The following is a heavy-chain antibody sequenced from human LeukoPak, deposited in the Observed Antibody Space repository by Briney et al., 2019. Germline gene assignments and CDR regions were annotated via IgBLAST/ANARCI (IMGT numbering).Heavy chain of an antibody. CDR2: IYYSGST. D-gene: IGHD6-13*01. CDR3: ARGGLAAPNDY. Sequence: PSETLSLTCTVSGGSISSHYWSWIRQPPGKGLEWIGYIYYSGSTNYNPSLKSRVTISVDTSKNQFSLKLSSVTAADTAVYYCARGGLAAPNDYWGQGTLVTVSS. CDR1: GGSISSHY. V-gene: IGHV4-59*11. J-gene: IGHJ4*02.